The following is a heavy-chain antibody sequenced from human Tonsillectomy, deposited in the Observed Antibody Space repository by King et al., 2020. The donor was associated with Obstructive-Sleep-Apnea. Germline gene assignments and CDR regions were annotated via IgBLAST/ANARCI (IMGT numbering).Heavy chain of an antibody. J-gene: IGHJ6*02. CDR2: IYYIGST. Sequence: MQLQESGPGLVKPSETLSLTCTVSGGSISNYYWSWIRQPPGKGLEWIGYIYYIGSTNYNPSLQSRVTISVDTSKNHFSLKLTSVTAADTAVYYCFGRLGYCSSTSCFMDVWGQGTTVTVSS. V-gene: IGHV4-59*01. CDR1: GGSISNYY. D-gene: IGHD2-2*01. CDR3: FGRLGYCSSTSCFMDV.